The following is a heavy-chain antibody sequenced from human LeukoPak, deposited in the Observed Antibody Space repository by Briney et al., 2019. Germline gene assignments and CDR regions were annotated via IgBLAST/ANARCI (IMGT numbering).Heavy chain of an antibody. V-gene: IGHV3-48*01. CDR3: ARDSYCSSTSCYDQLRINWFDP. D-gene: IGHD2-2*01. J-gene: IGHJ5*02. Sequence: GSLRLSCAASGFTFSSYSMNWVRLAPGKGLEWVSYISSSSSTIYYADSVKGRFTISRDNAKNSLYLQMNSLRAEDTAVYYCARDSYCSSTSCYDQLRINWFDPWGQGTLVTVSS. CDR1: GFTFSSYS. CDR2: ISSSSSTI.